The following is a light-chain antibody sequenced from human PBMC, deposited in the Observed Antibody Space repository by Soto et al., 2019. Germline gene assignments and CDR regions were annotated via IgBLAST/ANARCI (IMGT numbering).Light chain of an antibody. Sequence: QSALAQPPSVSGSPGQSVTISCTGTSSDVGSYNRVSWYQQPPGTGPKLMIYEVSHRPSGVPDRFSGSKSGNTASLTISGLQAEDEADYYCSLYTSSSTYVFGTGTKGTVL. CDR1: SSDVGSYNR. CDR2: EVS. V-gene: IGLV2-18*01. J-gene: IGLJ1*01. CDR3: SLYTSSSTYV.